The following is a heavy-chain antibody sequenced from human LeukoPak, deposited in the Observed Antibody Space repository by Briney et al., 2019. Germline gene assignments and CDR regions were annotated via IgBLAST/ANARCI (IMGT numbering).Heavy chain of an antibody. Sequence: SETLSLTCTVSGGSISSYYWNWIRQPPGKGLEWIGYIYYSGSTSYNPSLKSRVTISVDTSKNQFSLKLSSVTAADTAVYYCAIEGYYDSSGYPLFYFYYWGEGTLVTVSS. CDR2: IYYSGST. V-gene: IGHV4-59*01. CDR1: GGSISSYY. D-gene: IGHD3-22*01. CDR3: AIEGYYDSSGYPLFYFYY. J-gene: IGHJ4*02.